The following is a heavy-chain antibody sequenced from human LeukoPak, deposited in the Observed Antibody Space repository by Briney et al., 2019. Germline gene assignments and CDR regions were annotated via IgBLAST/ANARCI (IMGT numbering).Heavy chain of an antibody. D-gene: IGHD2-15*01. V-gene: IGHV4-34*01. Sequence: SETLSLTCAVYGGSFSGYYWSWIRQPPGKGLEWIGEINHSGSTNYNPSLKSRVTISVDTSKNQFSLKLSSVTAADTAVYYCARGLYCSGGSCYRPLDYWGQGTLVTVSS. CDR2: INHSGST. CDR3: ARGLYCSGGSCYRPLDY. J-gene: IGHJ4*02. CDR1: GGSFSGYY.